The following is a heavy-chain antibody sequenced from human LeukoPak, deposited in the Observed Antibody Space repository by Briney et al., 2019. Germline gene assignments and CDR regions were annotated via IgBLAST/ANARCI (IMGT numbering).Heavy chain of an antibody. CDR1: GFTFSSYW. V-gene: IGHV3-7*03. Sequence: GGSLRLSCAASGFTFSSYWMSWVRQAPGEGMEWEANIKKDGSEKYYGDSGKGQFTSSRDNAKNSLYLQMNSLRAEDTAVYYCARDLDCYVFDYWGQGTLVTVSS. D-gene: IGHD2-21*02. J-gene: IGHJ4*02. CDR2: IKKDGSEK. CDR3: ARDLDCYVFDY.